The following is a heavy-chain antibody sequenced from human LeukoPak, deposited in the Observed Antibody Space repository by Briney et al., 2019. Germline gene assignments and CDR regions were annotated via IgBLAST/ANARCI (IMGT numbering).Heavy chain of an antibody. CDR1: GGSXSSSSYY. Sequence: XXLSLXXXXSGGSXSSSSYYWGWIRQPPGKGLEWIGSIYYSGSTYYNPSLKSRFTISVDTSKNQFSLKLSSVTAADTAVYYCATPPHYDFWSGYDNAFDIWGQGTMVTVSS. D-gene: IGHD3-3*01. V-gene: IGHV4-39*01. J-gene: IGHJ3*02. CDR2: IYYSGST. CDR3: ATPPHYDFWSGYDNAFDI.